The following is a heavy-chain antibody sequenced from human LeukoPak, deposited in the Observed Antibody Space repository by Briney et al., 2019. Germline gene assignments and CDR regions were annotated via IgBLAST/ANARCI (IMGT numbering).Heavy chain of an antibody. J-gene: IGHJ6*02. D-gene: IGHD3-9*01. CDR1: GGTISSYY. V-gene: IGHV4-59*01. CDR3: ARTHHSTERSLLRYFETGKTSDYYHGMDV. CDR2: IYYSGST. Sequence: SETLCLTCTVSGGTISSYYWSWVRQPPGKGLEWIVSIYYSGSTNYNPSLKSGVTTSLYTSKNTCSLKLSYVTAAATAVYYCARTHHSTERSLLRYFETGKTSDYYHGMDVWGQGTVVTVSS.